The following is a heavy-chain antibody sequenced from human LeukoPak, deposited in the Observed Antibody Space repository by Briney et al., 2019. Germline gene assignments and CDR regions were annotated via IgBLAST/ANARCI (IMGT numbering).Heavy chain of an antibody. V-gene: IGHV3-9*01. J-gene: IGHJ6*02. CDR3: AKDRQWELLNGMDV. D-gene: IGHD1-26*01. Sequence: GGSLRLSCAASGFTFDDYAMHCVRQAPGKGLEWVSGISWNSGSIGYADSVKGRFTISRDNAKNSLYLQMNSLRAEDTALYYCAKDRQWELLNGMDVWGQGTTVTVSS. CDR2: ISWNSGSI. CDR1: GFTFDDYA.